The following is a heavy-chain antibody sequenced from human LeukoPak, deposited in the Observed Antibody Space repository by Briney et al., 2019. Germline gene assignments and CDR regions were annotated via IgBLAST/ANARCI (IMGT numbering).Heavy chain of an antibody. V-gene: IGHV1-46*01. CDR3: ARDPGIAVAVYYFDY. Sequence: GASVKVSCKASGYTFTSYYMHWVRQAPGQGLEWMGIINPSGGSTSYAQKFQGRVTMTRDTSTSTVYMELSSLRSEDTAVYYCARDPGIAVAVYYFDYWGQGTLVTVSS. CDR1: GYTFTSYY. J-gene: IGHJ4*02. D-gene: IGHD6-19*01. CDR2: INPSGGST.